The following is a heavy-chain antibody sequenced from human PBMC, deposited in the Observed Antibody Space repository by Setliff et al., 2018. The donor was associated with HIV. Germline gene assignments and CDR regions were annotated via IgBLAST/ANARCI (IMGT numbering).Heavy chain of an antibody. J-gene: IGHJ5*02. CDR2: INHSGRT. CDR3: AREREAWSANDS. V-gene: IGHV4-34*10. CDR1: GGSFTNYF. Sequence: SETLSLTCAVYGGSFTNYFWSWIRQSPGKGLEWIGEINHSGRTKYNPSLKSRVTMSVDTSSNQFSLKLSSVTAADTAVYHCAREREAWSANDSWGQGTLVTVSS. D-gene: IGHD3-3*01.